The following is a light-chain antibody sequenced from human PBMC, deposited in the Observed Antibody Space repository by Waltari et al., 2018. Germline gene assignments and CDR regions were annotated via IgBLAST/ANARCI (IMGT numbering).Light chain of an antibody. CDR1: SSDVGNYNL. CDR3: CSYAGLGIYV. Sequence: QSGLTQPASVSGSPGQSIPLSCTGTSSDVGNYNLVSWYQQYPGKAPKLMVYEVTTRTSGVSDRFSGSKSGNTASLTIYGLQSEDEADYYCCSYAGLGIYVFGTGTKVTVL. V-gene: IGLV2-23*02. J-gene: IGLJ1*01. CDR2: EVT.